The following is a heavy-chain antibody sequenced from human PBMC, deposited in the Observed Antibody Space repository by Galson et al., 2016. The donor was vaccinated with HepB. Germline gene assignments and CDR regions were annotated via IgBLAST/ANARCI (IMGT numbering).Heavy chain of an antibody. V-gene: IGHV3-30*18. CDR2: ISPDGSKI. CDR3: AKDLWRRGFLDH. D-gene: IGHD2-21*01. CDR1: GFIFNNFG. J-gene: IGHJ4*02. Sequence: SLRLSCAASGFIFNNFGMHWVRQAPGKGLEWVAVISPDGSKIYYADSVKGRFTISRDNSKSTLFLQMNRVRLEDTAVYYCAKDLWRRGFLDHWGQGTPVTVSS.